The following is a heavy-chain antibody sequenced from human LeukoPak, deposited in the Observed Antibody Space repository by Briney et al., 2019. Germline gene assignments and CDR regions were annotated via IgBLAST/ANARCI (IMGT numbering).Heavy chain of an antibody. CDR3: ARSSRDNGDYDFDY. Sequence: ASVKVSCKASGYIFSSYDINWVRQAPGQGVEWMGWMNPNSGNTAYAQKFQGRVTMTRNTSITTAYMELSSLRSEDTAVYYCARSSRDNGDYDFDYWGQGTLVTVSS. CDR1: GYIFSSYD. V-gene: IGHV1-8*01. D-gene: IGHD4-17*01. J-gene: IGHJ4*02. CDR2: MNPNSGNT.